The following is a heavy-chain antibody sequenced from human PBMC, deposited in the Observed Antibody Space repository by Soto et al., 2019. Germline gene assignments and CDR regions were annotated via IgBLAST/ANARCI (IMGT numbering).Heavy chain of an antibody. Sequence: GGSLRLSCAASGFTFDDYSMHWVRQAPGKGLEWVSLISWDGGSTYYADSVKGRFTISRDNSKNSLYLHMNSLRTEDTALYYCAKGRSWYIDYWGQGTLVTVSS. V-gene: IGHV3-43*01. CDR1: GFTFDDYS. CDR2: ISWDGGST. J-gene: IGHJ4*02. D-gene: IGHD6-13*01. CDR3: AKGRSWYIDY.